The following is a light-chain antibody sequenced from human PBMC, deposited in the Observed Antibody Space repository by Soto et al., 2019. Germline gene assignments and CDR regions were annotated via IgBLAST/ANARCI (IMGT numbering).Light chain of an antibody. V-gene: IGKV1-5*03. CDR2: KAS. CDR3: QQYNSRGT. Sequence: DIQMTQSPSTLSASVGDRVTITCRASQSISSWLAWYQQKPGKAPKLLIYKASSLESGVPSRFSGSGSGTEFTLTISSLQRDDFATYYCQQYNSRGTFGQGTKLEIK. CDR1: QSISSW. J-gene: IGKJ2*02.